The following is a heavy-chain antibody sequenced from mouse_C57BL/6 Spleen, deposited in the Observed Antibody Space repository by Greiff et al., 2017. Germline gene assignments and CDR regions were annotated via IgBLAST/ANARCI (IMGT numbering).Heavy chain of an antibody. J-gene: IGHJ1*03. CDR1: GYTFTSYW. V-gene: IGHV1-69*01. Sequence: VQLKQPGAELVMPGASVKLSCKASGYTFTSYWMHWVKQRPGHGLEWIGEIDPSDSYTHYNQKFKGKSTLTVDTSSSTAYMQLSSLTSEDSAVYYCARGLIYYGSSHWYFDVWGTGTTVTVSS. CDR3: ARGLIYYGSSHWYFDV. CDR2: IDPSDSYT. D-gene: IGHD1-1*01.